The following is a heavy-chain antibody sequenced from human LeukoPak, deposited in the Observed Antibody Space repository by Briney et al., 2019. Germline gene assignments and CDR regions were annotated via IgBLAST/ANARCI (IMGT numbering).Heavy chain of an antibody. CDR1: GGSFSGYY. J-gene: IGHJ4*02. V-gene: IGHV4-59*01. CDR3: ARGIVEMATIEGFDY. D-gene: IGHD5-24*01. Sequence: SETLSLTCAVYGGSFSGYYWSWIRQPPGKGLEWIGYIYYSGSTNYNPSLKSRVTISVDTSKNQFSLKLSSVTAADTAVYYCARGIVEMATIEGFDYWGQGTLVTVSS. CDR2: IYYSGST.